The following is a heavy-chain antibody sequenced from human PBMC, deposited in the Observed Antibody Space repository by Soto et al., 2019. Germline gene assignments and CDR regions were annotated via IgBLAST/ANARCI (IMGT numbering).Heavy chain of an antibody. V-gene: IGHV3-64*01. Sequence: GGSLRLSCAASGFTFSSYAMHWVRQAPGKGLEYVSAISSNGGSTYYANAVKGRFTISRDNSKNTLYLQMGSVRAEDMAVYYCASLDGYCSGGSCDMDVWGKGTTVTVSS. CDR3: ASLDGYCSGGSCDMDV. J-gene: IGHJ6*03. CDR2: ISSNGGST. D-gene: IGHD2-15*01. CDR1: GFTFSSYA.